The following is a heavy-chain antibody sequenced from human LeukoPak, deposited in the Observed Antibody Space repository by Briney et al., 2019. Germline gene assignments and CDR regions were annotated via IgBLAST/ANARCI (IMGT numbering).Heavy chain of an antibody. CDR3: AKDEPAAVAGSIFDY. CDR2: ISYDGSNK. D-gene: IGHD6-19*01. J-gene: IGHJ4*02. CDR1: GFTFSSYG. Sequence: GGSLRLSCAASGFTFSSYGMHWVRQAPGKGLEWVAVISYDGSNKYYADSVKGRFTISRDNSKNTLYLQMNSLRAEGTAVYYCAKDEPAAVAGSIFDYWGQGTLVTVSS. V-gene: IGHV3-30*18.